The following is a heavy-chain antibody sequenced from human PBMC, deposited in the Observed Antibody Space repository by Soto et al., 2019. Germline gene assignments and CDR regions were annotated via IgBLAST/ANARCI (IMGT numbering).Heavy chain of an antibody. J-gene: IGHJ4*02. V-gene: IGHV1-69*13. D-gene: IGHD2-15*01. CDR3: ARGSEDILVVSGAYDSTYDW. CDR1: GGTFSSYG. CDR2: IIPILGTS. Sequence: SVKVSCKASGGTFSSYGISWVRQAPGQGLEWMGGIIPILGTSKYAQKFQGRVTIIADESTNTAYMELSGLRYDDTGVYFCARGSEDILVVSGAYDSTYDWWGQGTLVTVSS.